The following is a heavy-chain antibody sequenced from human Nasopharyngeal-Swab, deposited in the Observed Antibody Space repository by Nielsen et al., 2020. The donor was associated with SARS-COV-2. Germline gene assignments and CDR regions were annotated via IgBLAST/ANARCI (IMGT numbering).Heavy chain of an antibody. CDR3: VSLPNSPSQNFDY. V-gene: IGHV1-69*04. J-gene: IGHJ4*02. D-gene: IGHD1/OR15-1a*01. CDR1: GGTFSSYA. CDR2: IIPILGIA. Sequence: SVKVSCKASGGTFSSYAISWVRQAPGQGLEWMGRIIPILGIANYAQKFQGRVTITADKSTSTAYMELSSLRSEDTAVYYCVSLPNSPSQNFDYWGQGTLVTVSS.